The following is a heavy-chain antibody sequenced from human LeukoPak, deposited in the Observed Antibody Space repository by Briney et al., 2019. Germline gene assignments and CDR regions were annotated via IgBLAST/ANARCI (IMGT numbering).Heavy chain of an antibody. V-gene: IGHV3-30*04. CDR1: GFTFSSYA. CDR3: ARTTQWLVLGNDY. D-gene: IGHD6-19*01. Sequence: GGSLRLSCAASGFTFSSYAMHWVRQAPGKGLEWVAVISYDGSNKYYADSVKGRFTISRDNSKNTLYLQMNSLRAEDTAVYYCARTTQWLVLGNDYWGQGTLVTVSS. J-gene: IGHJ4*02. CDR2: ISYDGSNK.